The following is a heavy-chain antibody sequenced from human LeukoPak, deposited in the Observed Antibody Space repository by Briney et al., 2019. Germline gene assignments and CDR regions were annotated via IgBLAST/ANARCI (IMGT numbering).Heavy chain of an antibody. CDR2: IYHSGST. CDR1: GYSISSGYY. D-gene: IGHD1-26*01. Sequence: PSETLSLTCTVSGYSISSGYYWGWIRQPPGKGLEWIGSIYHSGSTYYNPSLKSRVTISVDTSKNQFSLKLSSVTAADTAVYYCARIHREVGAFLDYWGQGTLVTVSS. CDR3: ARIHREVGAFLDY. V-gene: IGHV4-38-2*02. J-gene: IGHJ4*02.